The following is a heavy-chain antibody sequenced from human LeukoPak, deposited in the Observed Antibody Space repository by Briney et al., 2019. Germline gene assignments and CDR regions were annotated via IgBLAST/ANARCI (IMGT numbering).Heavy chain of an antibody. J-gene: IGHJ4*02. V-gene: IGHV3-7*01. CDR3: ARGCSGYDWVPIDY. D-gene: IGHD5-12*01. CDR2: IKQDGSEK. Sequence: GGSLRLSCAASGFTFSSYWMSWVRQAPGKGLEWVANIKQDGSEKYYVDSVKGRFTISRDNAKNSLYLQMNSLRAEDTAVYNCARGCSGYDWVPIDYWGQGTLVTVSS. CDR1: GFTFSSYW.